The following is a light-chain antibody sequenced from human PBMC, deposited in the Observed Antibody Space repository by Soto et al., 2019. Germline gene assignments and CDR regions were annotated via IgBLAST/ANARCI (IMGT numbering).Light chain of an antibody. CDR1: QDIGGR. J-gene: IGKJ1*01. CDR3: LQVYSFTRT. Sequence: DIQMTQSPSSLSASVADRVTITGRASQDIGGRLAWFQKKPGKAPQYLIQAASILQSGVPSRFSGSGSGTEFILTINKLQTEDFASYFCLQVYSFTRTFGLGTKVDIK. CDR2: AAS. V-gene: IGKV1-12*01.